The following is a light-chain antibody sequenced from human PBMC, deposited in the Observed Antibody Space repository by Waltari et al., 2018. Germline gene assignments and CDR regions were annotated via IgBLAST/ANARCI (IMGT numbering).Light chain of an antibody. V-gene: IGLV2-23*02. CDR2: EVS. Sequence: SALTQPASVSGSPGHSITIPCTGTNNDVGRYNLVSWYQHHPGNAPKLIIYEVSKWPSGVSNRFSGSKSGNTASLTISGLQAEDEADYYCCSYAGSDTFVVFGGGTKLTVL. CDR3: CSYAGSDTFVV. CDR1: NNDVGRYNL. J-gene: IGLJ2*01.